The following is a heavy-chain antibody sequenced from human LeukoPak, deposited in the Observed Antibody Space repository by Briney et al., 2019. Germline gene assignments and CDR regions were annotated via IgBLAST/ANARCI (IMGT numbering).Heavy chain of an antibody. CDR3: ISFYETY. Sequence: GGSLRLSCAASGFTFSSYAMSWVRQAPGKGLEWVSDIRGSGGSTDYADSVKGRFTISRDNSKNTLYLQMNNLRAEDTAVYYCISFYETYWGRGTLVTVSS. CDR2: IRGSGGST. V-gene: IGHV3-23*01. CDR1: GFTFSSYA. D-gene: IGHD2-2*01. J-gene: IGHJ4*02.